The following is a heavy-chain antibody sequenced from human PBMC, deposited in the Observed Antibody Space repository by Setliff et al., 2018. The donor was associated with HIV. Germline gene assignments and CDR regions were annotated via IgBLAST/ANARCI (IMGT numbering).Heavy chain of an antibody. Sequence: ASVKVSCKASGGTFTNSAIGWVRQAPGQGLEWMGAIVPILGIANSAQKFQGRVTITTDESTNTAYMELSSLRSEDTAVYYCARDPTTVTDYFDYWGQGTLVTVSS. CDR1: GGTFTNSA. V-gene: IGHV1-69*10. CDR2: IVPILGIA. D-gene: IGHD4-17*01. CDR3: ARDPTTVTDYFDY. J-gene: IGHJ4*02.